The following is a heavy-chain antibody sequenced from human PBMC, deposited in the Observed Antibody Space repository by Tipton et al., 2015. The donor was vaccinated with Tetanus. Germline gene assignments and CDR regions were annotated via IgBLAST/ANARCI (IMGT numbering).Heavy chain of an antibody. CDR3: ARGGRDAYNNPLGAFDV. CDR1: GGSFSLHY. CDR2: ISHSGSS. D-gene: IGHD5-24*01. V-gene: IGHV4-34*01. Sequence: TLSLTCTVSGGSFSLHYWNWVRQSPGKGLEWIGEISHSGSSSYSPSLKSRVTISVDTSKNQFSLRLRSVAAADTAVYYCARGGRDAYNNPLGAFDVWGRGTTVAVSS. J-gene: IGHJ3*01.